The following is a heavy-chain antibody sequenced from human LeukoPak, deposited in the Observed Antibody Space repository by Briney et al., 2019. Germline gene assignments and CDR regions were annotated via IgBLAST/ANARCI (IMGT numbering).Heavy chain of an antibody. J-gene: IGHJ3*02. CDR2: IAYDGYDK. Sequence: GGSLRLSCAASGFTFSRYEMNWVRQAPGKGLKWWAFIAYDGYDKYYADSVKGRFTISRDNSKNTMYLQMNSLTPEDTAVYYCANSSYRRFDIGGQGGMVTVCS. CDR1: GFTFSRYE. D-gene: IGHD6-6*01. CDR3: ANSSYRRFDI. V-gene: IGHV3-30-3*01.